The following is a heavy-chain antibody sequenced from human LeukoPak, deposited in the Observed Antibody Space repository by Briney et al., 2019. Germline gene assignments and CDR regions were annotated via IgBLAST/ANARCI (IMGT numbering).Heavy chain of an antibody. D-gene: IGHD3-10*01. J-gene: IGHJ4*02. CDR1: GFTFSGYS. V-gene: IGHV3-48*02. Sequence: GGSLPHFCAASGFTFSGYSMNWVRHAPGKGLEWVSYISTSSSTILYADSVKGRFTISRDNAKNSLYLQMNSLRDEDTAVYYCARGPIHGSGSYFPDWGQGGHVAVSS. CDR2: ISTSSSTI. CDR3: ARGPIHGSGSYFPD.